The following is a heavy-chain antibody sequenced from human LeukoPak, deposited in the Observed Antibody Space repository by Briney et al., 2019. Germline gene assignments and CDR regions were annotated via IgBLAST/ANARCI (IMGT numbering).Heavy chain of an antibody. V-gene: IGHV1-24*01. CDR1: GYTLTELS. Sequence: ASVKVSCKVSGYTLTELSMHWVRQAPGKGLEWMGGFDPEDGETIYAQKFQGRVTMTEDTSTDTAYMELSSLRSEDTAVYYCATDVDTAMVLAFDIWGQGTMVTVSS. CDR2: FDPEDGET. J-gene: IGHJ3*02. CDR3: ATDVDTAMVLAFDI. D-gene: IGHD5-18*01.